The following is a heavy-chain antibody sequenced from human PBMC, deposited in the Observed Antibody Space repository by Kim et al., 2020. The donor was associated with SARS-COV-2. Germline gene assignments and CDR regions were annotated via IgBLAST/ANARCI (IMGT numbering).Heavy chain of an antibody. J-gene: IGHJ6*02. Sequence: SETLSLTCTVSGGSISSGGYYWSWIRQHPGKGLEWIGYTYYSGSIYYNPSLKSRVTISVDTSKNQFSLKLSSVTAADTAVYYCARVGKQQLVGKGMDVWGQGTTVTVSS. CDR1: GGSISSGGYY. CDR2: TYYSGSI. D-gene: IGHD6-13*01. CDR3: ARVGKQQLVGKGMDV. V-gene: IGHV4-31*03.